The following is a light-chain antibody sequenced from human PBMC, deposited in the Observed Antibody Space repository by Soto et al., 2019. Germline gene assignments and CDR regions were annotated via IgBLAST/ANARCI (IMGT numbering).Light chain of an antibody. V-gene: IGKV3-11*01. CDR2: GAS. CDR3: QQRFDWPKIT. CDR1: QSVSSN. J-gene: IGKJ5*01. Sequence: EIVLTQSPATLSLSPGERATLSCRASQSVSSNLAWYQQKPGQAPRLLIYGASTRATGIAARFSGSGSGTDFTLTISSLEPEDFGVFYCQQRFDWPKITFGQGTRLEIK.